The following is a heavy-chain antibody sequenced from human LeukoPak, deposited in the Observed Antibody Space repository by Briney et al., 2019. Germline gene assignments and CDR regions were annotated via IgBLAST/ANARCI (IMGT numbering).Heavy chain of an antibody. CDR3: AGELSESGYSYDAFDI. CDR2: IYSGGST. J-gene: IGHJ3*02. D-gene: IGHD3-3*01. CDR1: GFTVSSNY. V-gene: IGHV3-66*01. Sequence: GGSLRLSCAASGFTVSSNYMSWVRQAPGKGLEWVSVIYSGGSTYYADSVKGRFTISRDNSKNTLYLQMNSLRAEDTAVYYCAGELSESGYSYDAFDIWGQGTMVTVSS.